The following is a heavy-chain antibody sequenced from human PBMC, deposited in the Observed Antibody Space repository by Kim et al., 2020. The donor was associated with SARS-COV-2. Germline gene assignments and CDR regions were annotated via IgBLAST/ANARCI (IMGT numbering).Heavy chain of an antibody. J-gene: IGHJ6*02. V-gene: IGHV3-53*01. Sequence: KGRFTIPRDKSQNTLYLQMNSLRAEDTAVYYCARHDFWSGYPYYYYGMDVWGQGTTVTVSS. CDR3: ARHDFWSGYPYYYYGMDV. D-gene: IGHD3-3*01.